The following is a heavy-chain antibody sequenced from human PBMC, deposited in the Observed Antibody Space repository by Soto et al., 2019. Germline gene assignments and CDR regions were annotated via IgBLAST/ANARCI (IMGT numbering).Heavy chain of an antibody. CDR1: GYTFTSYV. CDR3: ARDGDYDSSGYYSEYYFDY. D-gene: IGHD3-22*01. V-gene: IGHV1-3*01. Sequence: QVQLVQSGAEVKKPGASVKVSCKASGYTFTSYVMHWVRQAPGQRLEWMGWINAGNGNTKYSQKFQGRVTITRDTSASTAYMELSSLRSEDTAVYYCARDGDYDSSGYYSEYYFDYWGQGTLVTVSS. CDR2: INAGNGNT. J-gene: IGHJ4*02.